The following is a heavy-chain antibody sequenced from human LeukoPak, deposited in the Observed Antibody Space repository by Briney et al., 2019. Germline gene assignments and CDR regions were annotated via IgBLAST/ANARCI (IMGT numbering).Heavy chain of an antibody. J-gene: IGHJ4*02. CDR2: ISSSSSYI. Sequence: GGSLRLSCAASGFTFSSYSMNWVRQAPGKGLEWVSSISSSSSYIYYADSVKGRFTISRDNAKNSLYLQMNSLRAEDTAVYYCATDNAAAAGTRFDYWGQGTLVTVSS. V-gene: IGHV3-21*01. CDR3: ATDNAAAAGTRFDY. D-gene: IGHD6-13*01. CDR1: GFTFSSYS.